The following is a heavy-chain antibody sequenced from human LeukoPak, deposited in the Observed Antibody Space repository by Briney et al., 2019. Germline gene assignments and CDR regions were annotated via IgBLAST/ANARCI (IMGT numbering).Heavy chain of an antibody. D-gene: IGHD5-18*01. CDR2: IIPIFGTA. V-gene: IGHV1-69*13. CDR1: GGTFSSYA. CDR3: ARLRIQLWLTYFDY. J-gene: IGHJ4*02. Sequence: ASVKVSCKASGGTFSSYAISWVRQAPGQGLEWMGGIIPIFGTANYAQKFQGRVTITADESTRTAYMELSSLRSEDTAVYYCARLRIQLWLTYFDYWGQGTLVTVSS.